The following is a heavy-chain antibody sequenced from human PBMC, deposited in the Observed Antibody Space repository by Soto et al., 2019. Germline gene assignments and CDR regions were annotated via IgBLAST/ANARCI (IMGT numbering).Heavy chain of an antibody. J-gene: IGHJ6*04. CDR3: ALVNYDYVWGSYRHYGMDV. CDR1: GFSLSTSGVG. CDR2: IYWDDDK. D-gene: IGHD3-16*02. Sequence: QITLKESGPTLVKPTQTLTLTCTFSGFSLSTSGVGVGWIRQPPGKALEWLALIYWDDDKRYSPSLKSRLTITKDTSKNQVVLTMTNMDPVDTATSYCALVNYDYVWGSYRHYGMDVWGKGTTVTVSS. V-gene: IGHV2-5*02.